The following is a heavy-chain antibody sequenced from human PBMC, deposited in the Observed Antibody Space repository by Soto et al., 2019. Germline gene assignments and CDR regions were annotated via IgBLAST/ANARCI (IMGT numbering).Heavy chain of an antibody. CDR2: IYYSGST. J-gene: IGHJ4*02. D-gene: IGHD2-21*02. CDR1: GGSISSYY. Sequence: SETLSLTCTVSGGSISSYYWSWIRQPPGKGLEWIGYIYYSGSTNYNPSLKSRVTISVDTSKNQFSLKLSSVPAADTAVYYCARSHCGGDCARYGRFDYWGQGTLVTVSS. V-gene: IGHV4-59*01. CDR3: ARSHCGGDCARYGRFDY.